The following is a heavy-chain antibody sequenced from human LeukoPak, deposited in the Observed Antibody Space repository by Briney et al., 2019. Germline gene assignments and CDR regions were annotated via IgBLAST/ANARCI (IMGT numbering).Heavy chain of an antibody. Sequence: SGTLSLTCAVYGGSFSGYYWSWIRQPPGKGLEWIGEINHSGGTNYNPSLKSRVTISVDTSKNQFSLKLSSVTAADTAVYYCARISTVTTNWGQGTLVTVSS. CDR3: ARISTVTTN. D-gene: IGHD4-17*01. J-gene: IGHJ4*02. CDR2: INHSGGT. CDR1: GGSFSGYY. V-gene: IGHV4-34*01.